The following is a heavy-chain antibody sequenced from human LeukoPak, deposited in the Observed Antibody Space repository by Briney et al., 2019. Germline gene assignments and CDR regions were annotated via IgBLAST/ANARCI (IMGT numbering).Heavy chain of an antibody. CDR1: GFTFSTYT. Sequence: PGGSLRLSCAASGFTFSTYTIHWVRQVPGKGLMWVSRITNDGTSTTYADSVKDRFTISRDNAKDTLYLQMNSLRAEDTAVYYCARDGGGSSGYYWGLGYWGQGTLVTVSS. CDR3: ARDGGGSSGYYWGLGY. D-gene: IGHD3-22*01. J-gene: IGHJ4*02. V-gene: IGHV3-74*01. CDR2: ITNDGTST.